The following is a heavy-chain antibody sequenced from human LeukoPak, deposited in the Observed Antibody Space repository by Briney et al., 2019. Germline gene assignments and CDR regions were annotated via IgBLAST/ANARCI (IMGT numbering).Heavy chain of an antibody. CDR2: IYNSRDT. J-gene: IGHJ4*02. CDR1: GGSFSSYY. V-gene: IGHV4-59*01. Sequence: PSGTLSLTCTVSGGSFSSYYWSWIRQPPGKGLEWLGYIYNSRDTNYNPSLNSRVTFSVDTSKNQFSLKLSSVTAADTAVYYCARKGPIAATGPDYWGQGTLVTVTS. CDR3: ARKGPIAATGPDY. D-gene: IGHD6-13*01.